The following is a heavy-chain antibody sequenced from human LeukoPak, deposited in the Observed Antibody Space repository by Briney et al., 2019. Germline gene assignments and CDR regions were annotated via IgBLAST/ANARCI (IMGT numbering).Heavy chain of an antibody. V-gene: IGHV3-11*04. CDR1: GFTFSDYY. CDR3: ARTVLRFLEWLAYDAFDI. Sequence: GGSLRLSCAASGFTFSDYYMSWIRQAPGKGLEWVSYISSSGSTIYYADSVKGRFTISRDNAKNSLYLQMNSLRAEDTAVYYCARTVLRFLEWLAYDAFDIWGQRTMVTVSS. CDR2: ISSSGSTI. J-gene: IGHJ3*02. D-gene: IGHD3-3*01.